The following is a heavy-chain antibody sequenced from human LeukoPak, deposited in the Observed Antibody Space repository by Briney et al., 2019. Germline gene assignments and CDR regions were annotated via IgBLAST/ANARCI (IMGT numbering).Heavy chain of an antibody. V-gene: IGHV1-69*04. CDR3: AREVDYGGNGLGWFDP. CDR2: IIPILGIA. CDR1: GGTFSSYA. J-gene: IGHJ5*02. D-gene: IGHD4-23*01. Sequence: ASVKVSCKASGGTFSSYAISWVRQAPGQGLEWMGRIIPILGIANYAQKFQGRVTITADKSTSTAYMELSRLRSDDTAVYYCAREVDYGGNGLGWFDPWGQGTLVTVSS.